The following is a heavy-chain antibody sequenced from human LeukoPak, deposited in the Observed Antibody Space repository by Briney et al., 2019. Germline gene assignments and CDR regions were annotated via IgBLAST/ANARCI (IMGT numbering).Heavy chain of an antibody. CDR3: ARCTGASQSPRDY. D-gene: IGHD1-26*01. V-gene: IGHV3-48*02. Sequence: GGSLRLSCAASGFTFSIYGMTWVRQAPGKGLEWVSYISTSSVTMYYADSVRGRFTISRDNAKNSLYLQMNSLRDEDTAVYYCARCTGASQSPRDYWGQGTLVTVSS. CDR1: GFTFSIYG. J-gene: IGHJ4*02. CDR2: ISTSSVTM.